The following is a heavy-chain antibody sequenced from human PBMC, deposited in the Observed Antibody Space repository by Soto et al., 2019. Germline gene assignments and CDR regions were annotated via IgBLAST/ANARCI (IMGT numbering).Heavy chain of an antibody. CDR2: ISHDGVHK. D-gene: IGHD5-18*01. J-gene: IGHJ3*02. V-gene: IGHV3-30-3*01. CDR3: AREVTGLNAFDI. CDR1: GLTFDNYA. Sequence: LRLSCAASGLTFDNYAMSWVRQAPGQGLEWVSVISHDGVHKFYADSVKGRFTISRENSKNTLYLEMNTLRAEDTAVYYCAREVTGLNAFDIWGQGTTVTVSS.